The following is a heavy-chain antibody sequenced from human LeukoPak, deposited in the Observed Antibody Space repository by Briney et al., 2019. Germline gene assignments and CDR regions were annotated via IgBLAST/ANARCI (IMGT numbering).Heavy chain of an antibody. CDR3: ARDMEAGTKVNWFDP. J-gene: IGHJ5*02. D-gene: IGHD6-19*01. Sequence: GRSLRLSCAASGFTFSSYAMHWVRQAPGKGLEWVAVISYDGSNKYYADSVKGRFTISRDNSKNTLYLQMNSLRAEDTAVYYCARDMEAGTKVNWFDPWGQGTLVTVSS. CDR1: GFTFSSYA. CDR2: ISYDGSNK. V-gene: IGHV3-30*01.